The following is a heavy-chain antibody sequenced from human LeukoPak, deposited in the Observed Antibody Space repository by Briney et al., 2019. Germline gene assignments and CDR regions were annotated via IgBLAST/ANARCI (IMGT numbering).Heavy chain of an antibody. J-gene: IGHJ4*02. CDR2: ISGSNSYI. CDR1: GVTFSSYS. CDR3: ARDLSVGAKPDLGFDY. D-gene: IGHD1-26*01. Sequence: PGGSLRLSCAASGVTFSSYSMNWVRQAPGKGLEWVSSISGSNSYIYYADSVKGRFTISRDNAKNSLYLQMNSLRAEDTAVYYCARDLSVGAKPDLGFDYWGQGTLVTVSS. V-gene: IGHV3-21*01.